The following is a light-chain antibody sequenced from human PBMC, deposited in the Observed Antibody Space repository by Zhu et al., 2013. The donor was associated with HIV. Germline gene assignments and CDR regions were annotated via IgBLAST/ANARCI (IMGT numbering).Light chain of an antibody. CDR3: QQYNTYPWT. CDR2: RAS. J-gene: IGKJ1*01. V-gene: IGKV1-5*03. Sequence: DIQMTQSPSTLSASVGDRVTLTCRASQTINNLLAWYQHKPGKAPKLLMHRASTLDSGVPSRFSGSGSETEFNLIISSLQPDDFATYFCQQYNTYPWTFSQGTKVEAK. CDR1: QTINNL.